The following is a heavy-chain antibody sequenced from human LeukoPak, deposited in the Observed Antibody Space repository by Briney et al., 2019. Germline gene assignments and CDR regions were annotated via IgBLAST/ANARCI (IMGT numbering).Heavy chain of an antibody. D-gene: IGHD6-19*01. CDR2: ISSSSYI. Sequence: GGSLRLSCAASGFTFSSYSMNWVRQAPGKGLEWVSSISSSSYIYYADSVKGRFTISRDNAKNSLYLQMNSLRAEDTAVYYCARTIAVAANNYFDYWGQGTLVTVSS. CDR1: GFTFSSYS. V-gene: IGHV3-21*01. J-gene: IGHJ4*02. CDR3: ARTIAVAANNYFDY.